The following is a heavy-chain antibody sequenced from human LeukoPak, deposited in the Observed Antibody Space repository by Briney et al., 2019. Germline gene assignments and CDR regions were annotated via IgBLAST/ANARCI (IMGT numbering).Heavy chain of an antibody. V-gene: IGHV4-61*01. J-gene: IGHJ6*02. CDR3: ARNRGWYATDV. CDR2: VHYSGSA. D-gene: IGHD6-19*01. CDR1: GGSVRSDMSH. Sequence: PSETLSLTCSVSGGSVRSDMSHWSWIRQPPGKGLEWIGYVHYSGSANYNPSLESRVTMSPDHSKDQFSLDLTSVTSADTAVYYCARNRGWYATDVWGQGAAVTVSS.